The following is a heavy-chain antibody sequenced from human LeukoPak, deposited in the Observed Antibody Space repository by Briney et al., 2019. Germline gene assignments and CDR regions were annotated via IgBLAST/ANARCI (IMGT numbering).Heavy chain of an antibody. CDR2: INPNSGGT. CDR3: ARGGYYYDSSGYPSHY. Sequence: EASVKVSCKASGYTFTGYYMHWVRQAPGQGLEWMGWINPNSGGTNYAQKFQGRVTMTTDTSTSTAYMELRSLRSDDTAVYYCARGGYYYDSSGYPSHYWGQGTLVTVSS. V-gene: IGHV1-2*02. CDR1: GYTFTGYY. D-gene: IGHD3-22*01. J-gene: IGHJ4*02.